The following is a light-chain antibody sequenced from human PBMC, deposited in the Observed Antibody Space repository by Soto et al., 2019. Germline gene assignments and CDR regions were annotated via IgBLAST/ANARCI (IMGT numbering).Light chain of an antibody. CDR1: QSVGRK. CDR3: QQYDIWPPWT. Sequence: EIEMTQSPATLSVSPGERATLSCRSSQSVGRKLAWYQQKPGQAPRLLIYDASNRAMGVPARFSGSGSGTEFTLASSSLQSEDVAVYPCQQYDIWPPWTFGQGTKVEI. CDR2: DAS. J-gene: IGKJ1*01. V-gene: IGKV3-15*01.